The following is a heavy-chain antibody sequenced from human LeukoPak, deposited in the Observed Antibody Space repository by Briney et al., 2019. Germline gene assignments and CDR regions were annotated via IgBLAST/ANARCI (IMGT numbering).Heavy chain of an antibody. CDR3: AKVWAGSTGYYFGY. CDR1: GFTFSSYA. D-gene: IGHD3-22*01. J-gene: IGHJ4*02. V-gene: IGHV3-23*01. Sequence: GGSLRLSCAASGFTFSSYAMSWVRQAPGKGLEWVSAISGSGGITYYADSVQGRFTISRDNSKDTLYLQMNSLRAEDTAVFYCAKVWAGSTGYYFGYWGQGTLVTVSS. CDR2: ISGSGGIT.